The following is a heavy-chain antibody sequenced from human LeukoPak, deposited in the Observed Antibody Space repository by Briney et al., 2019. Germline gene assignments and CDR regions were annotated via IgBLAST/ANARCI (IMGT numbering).Heavy chain of an antibody. CDR3: ARLGSGWFYC. D-gene: IGHD6-19*01. CDR2: IYAGGDT. Sequence: GGSLRLSCAASGFTLSTNLMSWVRQAPGKGLEWVSGIYAGGDTYYADSAKGRFTISRDNSKNTLYVQRNSLRAKDTAVYYCARLGSGWFYCLGQGALVTVSS. CDR1: GFTLSTNL. V-gene: IGHV3-53*01. J-gene: IGHJ4*02.